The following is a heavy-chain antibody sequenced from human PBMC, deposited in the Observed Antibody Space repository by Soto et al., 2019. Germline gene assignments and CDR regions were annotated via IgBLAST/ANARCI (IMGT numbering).Heavy chain of an antibody. V-gene: IGHV3-23*01. Sequence: GGSLRLSCAASGFTFSSYDMTWVRQAPGKGLEWVSSISTSGAGTYYADSVKGRFTISRDNSKNTLYLQVNSLRAEDTAVYYCARLISHAHFDYWGQGALVTVSS. CDR2: ISTSGAGT. CDR1: GFTFSSYD. D-gene: IGHD2-2*01. J-gene: IGHJ4*02. CDR3: ARLISHAHFDY.